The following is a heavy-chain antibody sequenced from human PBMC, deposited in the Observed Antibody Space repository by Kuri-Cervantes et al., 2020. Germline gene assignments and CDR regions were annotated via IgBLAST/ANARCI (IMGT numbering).Heavy chain of an antibody. V-gene: IGHV1-3*01. CDR3: ARWATIAAAGTHYFDY. J-gene: IGHJ4*02. CDR1: GYTLTELS. CDR2: INAGNGNT. Sequence: ASVKVSCKVSGYTLTELSMHWVRQAPGQRLEWMGWINAGNGNTKYSQKFQGRVTITRDTSASTAYMELSSLRSEDTAVYYCARWATIAAAGTHYFDYRGQGTLVTVSS. D-gene: IGHD6-13*01.